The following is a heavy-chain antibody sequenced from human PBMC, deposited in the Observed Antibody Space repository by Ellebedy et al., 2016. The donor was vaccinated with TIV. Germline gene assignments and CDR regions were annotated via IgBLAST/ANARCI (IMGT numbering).Heavy chain of an antibody. V-gene: IGHV3-53*01. CDR3: ASRTTVTVYDGFDA. D-gene: IGHD4-17*01. Sequence: GGSLRLXXAASGFSVSRNYMSWVRQAPGKGLEWVSVIYSGGRTYYPDSVKGRFTISRDNSKKMLYLQMNSLRAEDTAVYYCASRTTVTVYDGFDAWGQGTMVIVSS. CDR2: IYSGGRT. J-gene: IGHJ3*01. CDR1: GFSVSRNY.